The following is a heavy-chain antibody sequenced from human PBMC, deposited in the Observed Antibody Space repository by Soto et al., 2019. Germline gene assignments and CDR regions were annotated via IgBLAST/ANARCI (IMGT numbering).Heavy chain of an antibody. D-gene: IGHD3-16*02. V-gene: IGHV1-8*01. CDR3: ARGRPGGYYDYIWGSYRYVFFDY. J-gene: IGHJ4*02. Sequence: QVQLVQSGAEVKKPGASVKVSCKASGYTFTSYDINWVRQATGQGLEWMGWMNPNSGNTGYAQKFEGRVTMTRNTSISTAYMEMSSLRSEDTAVYYCARGRPGGYYDYIWGSYRYVFFDYWGQGTLVTVSS. CDR1: GYTFTSYD. CDR2: MNPNSGNT.